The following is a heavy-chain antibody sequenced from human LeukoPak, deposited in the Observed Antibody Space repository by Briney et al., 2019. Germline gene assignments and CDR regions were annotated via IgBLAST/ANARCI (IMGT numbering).Heavy chain of an antibody. Sequence: SQTLSLTCTVSGGSISSGSYYWSWIRQPPGKGLEGIGRIYASGSTNYNPSLKSRVTISVDTSKNQFSLKLSSVTAADTAVYFCARGPYSYDSSGAFDIWGQGTMVTVSS. CDR2: IYASGST. D-gene: IGHD3-22*01. CDR1: GGSISSGSYY. V-gene: IGHV4-61*02. CDR3: ARGPYSYDSSGAFDI. J-gene: IGHJ3*02.